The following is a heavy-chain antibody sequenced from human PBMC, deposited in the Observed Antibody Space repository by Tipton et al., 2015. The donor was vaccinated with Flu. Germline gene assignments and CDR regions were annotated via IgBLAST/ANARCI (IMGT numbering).Heavy chain of an antibody. CDR2: ISAYNGNT. J-gene: IGHJ6*02. D-gene: IGHD6-13*01. CDR3: ARPIAAAGYYYYYGMDV. Sequence: QSGPEVKKPGASVKVSCKASGYTFTSYGISWVRQAPGQGLEWMGWISAYNGNTNYAQKLQGRVTMTTDTSTSTAYMELRSLRSDDTAVYYCARPIAAAGYYYYYGMDVWGQGTTVTVSS. CDR1: GYTFTSYG. V-gene: IGHV1-18*01.